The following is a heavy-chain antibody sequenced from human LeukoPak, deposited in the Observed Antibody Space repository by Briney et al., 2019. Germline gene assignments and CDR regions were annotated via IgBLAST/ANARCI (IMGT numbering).Heavy chain of an antibody. CDR1: GCSFTSYW. D-gene: IGHD6-19*01. V-gene: IGHV5-51*01. Sequence: GESLKISCKGSGCSFTSYWIGWVRQMPGKGLEWMGIIYPGDSDTRYSPSFQGQVTISADKSISTAYLQWSSLKASDTAMYYCARDNFPRGWYPTDLGYYFDYWGQGTLVTVSS. CDR2: IYPGDSDT. J-gene: IGHJ4*02. CDR3: ARDNFPRGWYPTDLGYYFDY.